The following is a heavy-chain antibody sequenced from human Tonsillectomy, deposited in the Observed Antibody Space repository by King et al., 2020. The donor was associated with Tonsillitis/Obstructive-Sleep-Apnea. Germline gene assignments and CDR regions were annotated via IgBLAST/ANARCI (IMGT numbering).Heavy chain of an antibody. Sequence: VQLVESGAEVKKPGASVKVSCKASGYTFMHWVRQAPGQGLEWMGIINPSGGSTRYAQKFQGRVTMTRDTSTSTVYMELSSLRSEDTAVYYCVGDPEQGGDSGWTGGYDYWGQGTLVTVSS. D-gene: IGHD2-21*01. CDR2: INPSGGST. CDR1: GYTF. CDR3: VGDPEQGGDSGWTGGYDY. J-gene: IGHJ4*02. V-gene: IGHV1-46*01.